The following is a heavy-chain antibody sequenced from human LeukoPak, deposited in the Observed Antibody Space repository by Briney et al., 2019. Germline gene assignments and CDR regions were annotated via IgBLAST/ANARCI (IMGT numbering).Heavy chain of an antibody. Sequence: SETLSLTCTVSGGSISSGSYYWSWIRQPAGKGLEWIGRIYTSGSTNYNPSLKSRVTISVDTSKNQFSLKLSSVTAADTAVYYCARLAPIVVVPVYYFDYWGQGTLVTVSS. CDR1: GGSISSGSYY. J-gene: IGHJ4*02. D-gene: IGHD2-2*01. CDR2: IYTSGST. CDR3: ARLAPIVVVPVYYFDY. V-gene: IGHV4-61*02.